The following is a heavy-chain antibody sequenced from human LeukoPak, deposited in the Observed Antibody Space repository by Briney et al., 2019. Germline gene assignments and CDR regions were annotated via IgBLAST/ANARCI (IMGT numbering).Heavy chain of an antibody. Sequence: GSGGSTYYADSVKGRFTISRDNSKNTLYLQMNSLRAEDTAVYYCAKDSTWELHGKYMDVWGKGTTVTISS. V-gene: IGHV3-23*01. CDR2: GSGGST. CDR3: AKDSTWELHGKYMDV. D-gene: IGHD1-26*01. J-gene: IGHJ6*03.